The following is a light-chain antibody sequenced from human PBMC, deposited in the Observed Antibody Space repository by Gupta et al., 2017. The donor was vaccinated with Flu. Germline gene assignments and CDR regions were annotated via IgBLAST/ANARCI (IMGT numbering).Light chain of an antibody. Sequence: DIQMTQSPSSLSASVGDRVTITCQASQDISNYLNWYQQKPGKAPKLLIYDASNLETGVPSRFSGSGSGTDFTFTISSLQPEDIATYYCQQDDNQGITFGGGTKVEIK. J-gene: IGKJ4*01. CDR1: QDISNY. CDR2: DAS. V-gene: IGKV1-33*01. CDR3: QQDDNQGIT.